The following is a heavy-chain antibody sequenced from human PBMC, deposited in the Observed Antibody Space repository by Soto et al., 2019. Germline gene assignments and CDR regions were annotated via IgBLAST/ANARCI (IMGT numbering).Heavy chain of an antibody. CDR3: AKGGGQWLVTSDFNY. J-gene: IGHJ4*02. CDR1: GFTFSDYA. Sequence: VQLVESGGGVVQPGRSLRLSCEASGFTFSDYAMHWVRQAPGKGLEWVAVVSHDGRNTHYADSVKGRFTISRDSSKNTVSLEMTSLRAEGTAVYYCAKGGGQWLVTSDFNYWGQGALVTVSS. D-gene: IGHD6-19*01. CDR2: VSHDGRNT. V-gene: IGHV3-30*04.